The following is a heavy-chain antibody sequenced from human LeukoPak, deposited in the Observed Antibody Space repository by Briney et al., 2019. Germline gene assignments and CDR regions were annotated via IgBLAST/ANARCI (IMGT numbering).Heavy chain of an antibody. D-gene: IGHD5-24*01. V-gene: IGHV5-51*01. CDR1: GYKFTTYW. Sequence: GESLKISCKGSGYKFTTYWIGWVRQVPGKGLEWMGIIYPGDSDTRYSPSFQGQVTISADKSISSAYLQWSSLKAADTAVYYCARESLTWLQSRTSWFNPWGQGTLVTVSS. J-gene: IGHJ5*02. CDR3: ARESLTWLQSRTSWFNP. CDR2: IYPGDSDT.